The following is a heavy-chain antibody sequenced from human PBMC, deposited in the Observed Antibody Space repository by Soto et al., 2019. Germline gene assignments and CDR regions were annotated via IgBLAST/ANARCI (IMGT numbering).Heavy chain of an antibody. V-gene: IGHV3-23*01. Sequence: EVQLLASVGGLVQPGGSLRLSCAASGFTFNNYAMTWVRQAPGTGLEWVSTISGRDDSTYYADSVKGRLTISRDNSKNAPYLQMSSLRAEDTALYYCVKDWTGDTCPCMAVWGQGTRVTVSS. J-gene: IGHJ6*01. CDR1: GFTFNNYA. CDR2: ISGRDDST. CDR3: VKDWTGDTCPCMAV. D-gene: IGHD2-8*02.